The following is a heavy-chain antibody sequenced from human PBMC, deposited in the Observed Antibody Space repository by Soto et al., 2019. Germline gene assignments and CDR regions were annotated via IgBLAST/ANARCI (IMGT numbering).Heavy chain of an antibody. CDR2: ISYAGSNK. J-gene: IGHJ2*01. CDR1: GFTFSSYA. V-gene: IGHV3-30-3*01. Sequence: QVQLVEAGGGVVQPGRSLRLSCAASGFTFSSYAMHCVRQAPGKGLEWVAVISYAGSNKYYADSVKGRFTISRDNSKNTLYLQMNSLRAEDTAVYYCAREADCYFDLWGRGTLVTVSS. CDR3: AREADCYFDL.